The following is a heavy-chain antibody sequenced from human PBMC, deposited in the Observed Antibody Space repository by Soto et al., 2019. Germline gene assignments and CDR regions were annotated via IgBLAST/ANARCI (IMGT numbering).Heavy chain of an antibody. CDR2: IIPIFGTA. CDR3: ASSADNSGWYYFDY. V-gene: IGHV1-69*12. D-gene: IGHD6-19*01. J-gene: IGHJ4*02. CDR1: GGTFRSYA. Sequence: QVQLVQSGAEVKKPGSSVKVSCKASGGTFRSYAISWVRQAPGQGLAWMGGIIPIFGTANYAQHFQGRVTITADESTSTVYMELSSLRSEDTAVYYCASSADNSGWYYFDYWGQGTLVTVSS.